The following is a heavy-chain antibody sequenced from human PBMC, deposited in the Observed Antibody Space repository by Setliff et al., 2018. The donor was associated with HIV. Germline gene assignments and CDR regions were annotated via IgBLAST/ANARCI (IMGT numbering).Heavy chain of an antibody. D-gene: IGHD6-13*01. CDR3: AKDRTDTAASINFYYYFGFDV. J-gene: IGHJ6*02. Sequence: GGSLRLSCVGTGFSLSNYWMGWVRQAPGKGLEWVANIKEDGSDIYYVDSVKGRFTISRDNSKNTLYLQMNSLRGEDTSVYYCAKDRTDTAASINFYYYFGFDVWGQGTTVTVSS. V-gene: IGHV3-7*01. CDR2: IKEDGSDI. CDR1: GFSLSNYW.